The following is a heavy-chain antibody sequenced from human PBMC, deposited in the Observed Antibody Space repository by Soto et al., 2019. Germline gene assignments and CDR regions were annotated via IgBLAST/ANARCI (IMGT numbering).Heavy chain of an antibody. D-gene: IGHD3-3*01. CDR3: SRDGDFYGLDV. CDR1: GFTFSSYA. J-gene: IGHJ6*02. CDR2: IRGSTYGGTT. Sequence: GGSLRLSCAASGFTFSSYAMSRVRQAPGKGLQWLGLIRGSTYGGTTEYAASVKGRFTISRDDSKGITYLQMNSLKTEDTAVYYCSRDGDFYGLDVWGQGTTVTVSS. V-gene: IGHV3-49*04.